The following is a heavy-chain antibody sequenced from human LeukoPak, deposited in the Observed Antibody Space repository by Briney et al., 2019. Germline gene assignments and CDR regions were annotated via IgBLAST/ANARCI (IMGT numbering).Heavy chain of an antibody. CDR2: IYYSGST. CDR3: SRGKYRSSSSSDY. CDR1: GGSISSYY. D-gene: IGHD6-6*01. V-gene: IGHV4-59*01. J-gene: IGHJ4*02. Sequence: SETLSLTCTVSGGSISSYYWSWIRQPPGKGLEWIWYIYYSGSTNYNPSPKSRVTISVDTYQNKFLFKLTLLTVAATAADFWSRGKYRSSSSSDYWGQG.